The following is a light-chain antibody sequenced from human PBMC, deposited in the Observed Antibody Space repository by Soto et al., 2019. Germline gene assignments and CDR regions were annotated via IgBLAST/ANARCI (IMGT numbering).Light chain of an antibody. CDR1: QILVYSDGNTY. V-gene: IGKV2-30*01. J-gene: IGKJ5*01. Sequence: DFVMTQSPLSLPVTLGQPASISCRSSQILVYSDGNTYLNWFQQRPGQSPRRLIYKVSNRDSGVPDRFSGSGSGTDFTLKISRVEAEDVGVYYCMQGTHWPPSTFGQGTRLEIK. CDR2: KVS. CDR3: MQGTHWPPST.